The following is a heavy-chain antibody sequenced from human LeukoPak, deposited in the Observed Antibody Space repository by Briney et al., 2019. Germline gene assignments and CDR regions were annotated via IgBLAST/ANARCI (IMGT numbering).Heavy chain of an antibody. D-gene: IGHD1-26*01. CDR3: AKDLPSGRWEPVLAS. Sequence: PGGSLRLSCAASGFSVSSYAMSWVRQAPGKGLEWVSPISESGGSTYHVDSVKGRFTISRDNSRNTLYLQMISLRAEDTAVYYCAKDLPSGRWEPVLASWGQGTLVTVSS. V-gene: IGHV3-23*01. CDR2: ISESGGST. J-gene: IGHJ4*02. CDR1: GFSVSSYA.